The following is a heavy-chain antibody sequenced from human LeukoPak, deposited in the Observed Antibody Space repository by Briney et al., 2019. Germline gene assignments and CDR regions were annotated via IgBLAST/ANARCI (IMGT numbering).Heavy chain of an antibody. Sequence: PSETLSLTCTVSGGSISSYYWSWIRQPPGKGLEWIGYIYYSGSTNYNPSLKSRVTISVDKSKNQFSLKLSSVTAADTALYYCARDGVVVAIHFDYWGQGTLVTVSS. D-gene: IGHD2-15*01. CDR3: ARDGVVVAIHFDY. CDR1: GGSISSYY. CDR2: IYYSGST. V-gene: IGHV4-59*12. J-gene: IGHJ4*02.